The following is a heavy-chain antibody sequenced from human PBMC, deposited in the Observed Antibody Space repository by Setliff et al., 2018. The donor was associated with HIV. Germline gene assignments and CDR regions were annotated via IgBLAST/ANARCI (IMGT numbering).Heavy chain of an antibody. J-gene: IGHJ3*02. V-gene: IGHV4-34*12. D-gene: IGHD4-17*01. Sequence: PSETLSLTCTIYGGSFSGNHWSWIRQSPGNGLEWIGEVLYNGGTRYNPSLENRVSMSVDTSKNQFSLKLLSVTAADTAVYYCARHSLGNIGDYIRIGAIDIWGQGTMVTVSS. CDR3: ARHSLGNIGDYIRIGAIDI. CDR1: GGSFSGNH. CDR2: VLYNGGT.